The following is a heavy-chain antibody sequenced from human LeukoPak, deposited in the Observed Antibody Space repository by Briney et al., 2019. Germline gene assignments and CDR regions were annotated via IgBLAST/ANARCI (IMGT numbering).Heavy chain of an antibody. CDR1: GFTFSGHW. Sequence: GGSLRLSCAVSGFTFSGHWMFWVRQAPGKGLEWVSSDGSGTGYTDSVKGRFTVSRDNARNTLYLQMNSLRAEDTAVYYCARDYYDSSGYSDAFDIWGQGTMVTVSS. CDR2: DGSGT. CDR3: ARDYYDSSGYSDAFDI. V-gene: IGHV3-74*01. D-gene: IGHD3-22*01. J-gene: IGHJ3*02.